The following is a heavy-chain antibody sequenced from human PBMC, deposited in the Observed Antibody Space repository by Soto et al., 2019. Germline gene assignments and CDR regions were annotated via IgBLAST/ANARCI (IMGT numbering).Heavy chain of an antibody. CDR3: ASQDGRLNFGCGSYPAYFDY. CDR1: GGSISSSSYY. D-gene: IGHD3-16*02. J-gene: IGHJ4*02. Sequence: QLQLQESGPGLVKPSESLSLTCTVSGGSISSSSYYWGWIRQPPGKGLEWIGSIYYSGSTYYNPSLKSRVTLSVDTSMNLFSVETRAVTAAHMAGHFCASQDGRLNFGCGSYPAYFDYWGQGTLVTLSS. CDR2: IYYSGST. V-gene: IGHV4-39*01.